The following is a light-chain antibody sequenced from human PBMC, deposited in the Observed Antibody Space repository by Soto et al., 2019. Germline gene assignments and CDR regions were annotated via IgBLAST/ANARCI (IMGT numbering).Light chain of an antibody. Sequence: DIQMTQSPATLSASVGDRVTITCRASQSISRWLTWYQQKPGKAPKLLIYEASNLESGVPSRFSGSGYGKQLNLTIGGLQPDDFATYQCQQFNSYNITSGQGKRLEIK. CDR3: QQFNSYNIT. V-gene: IGKV1-5*01. J-gene: IGKJ5*01. CDR2: EAS. CDR1: QSISRW.